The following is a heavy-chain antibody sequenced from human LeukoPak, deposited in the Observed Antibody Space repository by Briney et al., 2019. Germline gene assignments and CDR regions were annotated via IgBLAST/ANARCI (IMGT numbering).Heavy chain of an antibody. D-gene: IGHD5-18*01. CDR1: GFTFSNAW. Sequence: GGSLRLSCAASGFTFSNAWMTWVRQAPGQGLEWVGRIKGRTDGGTTDYAAPVKGRFTISRDDSKNTLYLQMSSLNTEDTAVYYCTRYSYGHSDYWGQGTLVTVSS. V-gene: IGHV3-15*01. J-gene: IGHJ4*02. CDR2: IKGRTDGGTT. CDR3: TRYSYGHSDY.